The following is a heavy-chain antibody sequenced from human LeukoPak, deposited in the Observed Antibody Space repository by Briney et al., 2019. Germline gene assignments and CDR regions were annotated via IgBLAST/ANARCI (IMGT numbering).Heavy chain of an antibody. V-gene: IGHV4-59*12. Sequence: SETLSLTCTVSGGSISSYYWSWIRQPPGKGLEWIGYIYYSGSTNYNPSLKSRVTISVDTSKNQFSLKLSSVTAADTAVYYCARGGIVGAPMDWGQGTLVTVSS. CDR2: IYYSGST. CDR3: ARGGIVGAPMD. CDR1: GGSISSYY. D-gene: IGHD1-26*01. J-gene: IGHJ4*02.